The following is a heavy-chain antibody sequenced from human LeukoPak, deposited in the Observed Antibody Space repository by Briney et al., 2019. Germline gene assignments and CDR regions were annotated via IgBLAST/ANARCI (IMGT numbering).Heavy chain of an antibody. V-gene: IGHV1-8*01. CDR3: AREGLLLWFGDPPGAFDI. J-gene: IGHJ3*02. CDR1: GYTFTSYD. CDR2: MNPNSGNT. Sequence: ASVKVSCKASGYTFTSYDINWVRQATGQGLEWMGWMNPNSGNTGYAQKFQGRVTMTRNTSISTAYMELSSLRSEDTAVYYCAREGLLLWFGDPPGAFDIWGQGTMVTVSS. D-gene: IGHD3-10*01.